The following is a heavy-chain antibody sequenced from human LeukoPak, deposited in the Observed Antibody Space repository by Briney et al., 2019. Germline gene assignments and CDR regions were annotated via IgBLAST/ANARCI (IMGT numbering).Heavy chain of an antibody. V-gene: IGHV4-31*03. CDR2: IHHSGSI. D-gene: IGHD3-10*01. CDR3: ARVTGWFGELSLFDY. CDR1: GGSISSGAYF. J-gene: IGHJ4*02. Sequence: SQTLSLTCSVSGGSISSGAYFWRWIRQHPGKGLEWIGYIHHSGSIDYNPSLKSRLTISVDTSKNQFSLKLSSVTAADTAVYYCARVTGWFGELSLFDYWGQGTLVTVSS.